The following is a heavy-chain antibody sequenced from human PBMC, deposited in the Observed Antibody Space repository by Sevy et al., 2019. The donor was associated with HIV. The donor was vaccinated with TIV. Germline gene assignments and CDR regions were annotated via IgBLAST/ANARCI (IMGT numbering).Heavy chain of an antibody. D-gene: IGHD3-3*01. CDR2: INHSGST. J-gene: IGHJ6*02. V-gene: IGHV4-34*01. Sequence: SETLSLTCAVYGGSFSGYYWSWIRQPPGKGLEWIGEINHSGSTNYNPSLKSRVTISVDTSKNQFSLKLSSVTVADTAVYYCARDRLRFLEWSPYYYYYGMDVWGQGTTVTVSS. CDR1: GGSFSGYY. CDR3: ARDRLRFLEWSPYYYYYGMDV.